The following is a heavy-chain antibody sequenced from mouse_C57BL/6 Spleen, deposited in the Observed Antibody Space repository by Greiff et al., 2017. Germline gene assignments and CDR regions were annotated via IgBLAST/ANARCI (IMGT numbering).Heavy chain of an antibody. V-gene: IGHV1-64*01. CDR3: AREGKGAMDY. CDR1: GYTFTSYW. J-gene: IGHJ4*01. Sequence: QVHVKQPGAELVKPGASVKLSCKASGYTFTSYWMHWVQQRPGQGLEWIGMIHPNSGSTNYNEKFKSKATLTVDKSSSTAYMQLSSLTSEDSAVYYCAREGKGAMDYWGQGTSVTVSS. CDR2: IHPNSGST. D-gene: IGHD1-3*01.